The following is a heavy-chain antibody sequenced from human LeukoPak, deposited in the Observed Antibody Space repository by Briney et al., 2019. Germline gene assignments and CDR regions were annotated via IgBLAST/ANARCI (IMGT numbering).Heavy chain of an antibody. CDR3: ARVELRFLEWLFFDS. D-gene: IGHD3-3*01. Sequence: PPETLSLTCTVSGGSISSYYWSWIRQPAGKGLEWIGRIYTSGSTNYNPSLKSRVTMSVDTSKNQFSLKLSSVTAADTAVYYCARVELRFLEWLFFDSWGQGTLVTVSS. V-gene: IGHV4-4*07. CDR2: IYTSGST. CDR1: GGSISSYY. J-gene: IGHJ4*02.